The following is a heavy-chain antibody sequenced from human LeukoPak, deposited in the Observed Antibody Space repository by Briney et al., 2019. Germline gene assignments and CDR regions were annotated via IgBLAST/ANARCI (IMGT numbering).Heavy chain of an antibody. CDR2: ISWNSGSI. J-gene: IGHJ4*02. D-gene: IGHD6-13*01. V-gene: IGHV3-9*03. CDR1: GFTFDDYA. CDR3: AKDLYSSSWYYFDY. Sequence: GRSLTLSCAASGFTFDDYAMHWVRQAPGKGLEWVSGISWNSGSIGYADSVKGRFTISRDNANNSLYLQMNSLRAEDMALYYCAKDLYSSSWYYFDYWGQGTLVTVSS.